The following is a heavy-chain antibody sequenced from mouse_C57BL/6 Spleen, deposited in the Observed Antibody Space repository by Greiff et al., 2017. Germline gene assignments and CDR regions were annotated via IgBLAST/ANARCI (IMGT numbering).Heavy chain of an antibody. CDR2: IYPGDGDT. J-gene: IGHJ4*01. D-gene: IGHD3-1*01. V-gene: IGHV1-82*01. Sequence: VKLQQSGPELVKPGASVKISCKASGYAFSSSWMNWVKQRPGKGLEWIGRIYPGDGDTNYNGKFKGKATLTADKSSSTAYMQLSSLTSEDSAVYFCARSGDPLYAMDYWGQGTSVTVSS. CDR3: ARSGDPLYAMDY. CDR1: GYAFSSSW.